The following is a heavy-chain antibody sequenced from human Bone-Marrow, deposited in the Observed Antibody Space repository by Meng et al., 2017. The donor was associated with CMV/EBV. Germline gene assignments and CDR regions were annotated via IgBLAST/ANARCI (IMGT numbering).Heavy chain of an antibody. J-gene: IGHJ4*02. Sequence: ASVKVSCKASGYTFTSYYMHWVRQAPGQGLEWMGIIDPSGGSTSYAQKFQGRVTMTRDTSTSTVYMELSSLRSEDTAVYYCAREGLELWEMDYWGQGTLVTVSS. V-gene: IGHV1-46*01. CDR3: AREGLELWEMDY. D-gene: IGHD1-7*01. CDR1: GYTFTSYY. CDR2: IDPSGGST.